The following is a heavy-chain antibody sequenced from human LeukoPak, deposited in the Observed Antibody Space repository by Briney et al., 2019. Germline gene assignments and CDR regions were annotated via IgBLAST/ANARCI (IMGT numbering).Heavy chain of an antibody. CDR3: ARSPGSSSWYLDS. J-gene: IGHJ4*02. CDR2: IYSGGST. V-gene: IGHV3-66*01. D-gene: IGHD6-13*01. Sequence: GGSLRLSCAASGFTVSSNYMSWVRQAPGKGLEWASVIYSGGSTYYADSVKGRFTISRDNSKNTLYLQMNSLRAEDTAVYYCARSPGSSSWYLDSWGQGTLVTVSS. CDR1: GFTVSSNY.